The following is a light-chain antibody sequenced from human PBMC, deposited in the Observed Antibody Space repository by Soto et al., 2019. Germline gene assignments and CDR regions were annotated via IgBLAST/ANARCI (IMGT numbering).Light chain of an antibody. CDR1: SSDVGGYNY. J-gene: IGLJ2*01. CDR2: EVS. Sequence: QSALTQPASVSGSPGQSITISCTGTSSDVGGYNYVSWYQQHPGKAPKLMICEVSNRPSGVSNRFSGSKSGNTASLTNSGLQAEDEADYYCSSYTSSSTPYVVFGGGTKLTVL. CDR3: SSYTSSSTPYVV. V-gene: IGLV2-14*01.